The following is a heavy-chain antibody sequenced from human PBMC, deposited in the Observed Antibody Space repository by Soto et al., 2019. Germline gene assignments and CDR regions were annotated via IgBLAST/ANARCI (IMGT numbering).Heavy chain of an antibody. V-gene: IGHV3-74*01. CDR1: GFTFSSYW. Sequence: PGGSLRLSCAASGFTFSSYWMHWVRQAPGKGLMWVSRINSDGSSTSYADSVKGRFTVSRDNAKNTLYLQMNSLRAEDTAVYYCARGSSTWFDYWGQGTHVTVSS. D-gene: IGHD6-13*01. CDR2: INSDGSST. J-gene: IGHJ4*02. CDR3: ARGSSTWFDY.